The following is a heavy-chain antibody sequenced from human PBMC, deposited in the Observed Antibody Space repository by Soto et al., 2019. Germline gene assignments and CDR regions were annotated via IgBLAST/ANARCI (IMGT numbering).Heavy chain of an antibody. V-gene: IGHV4-31*03. D-gene: IGHD6-13*01. CDR1: GGSISSGGYY. CDR2: IYYSGRT. J-gene: IGHJ5*02. Sequence: QVQLQESGPGLVKPSQTLSLTCTVSGGSISSGGYYWSWIRQHPGKGLEWIWYIYYSGRTYYNPSLKSRVTISVDTSKNQFSLKLSSVTAADTAVYYCARRLLAELVFDPWGQGTLVTVSS. CDR3: ARRLLAELVFDP.